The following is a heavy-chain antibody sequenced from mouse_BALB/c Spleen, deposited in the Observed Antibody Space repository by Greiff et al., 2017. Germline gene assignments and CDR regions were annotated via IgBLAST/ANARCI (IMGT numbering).Heavy chain of an antibody. Sequence: EVKLEESGGGLVQPGGSLRLSCAPFGFTFTDYYMSWVRQPPGKALEWLGFIRNKANGYTTEYSASVKGLFTISRDNSQSILYLQMNTLRAEDSATYYCARAPLDYGSSYRAMDYWGQGTSVTVSS. CDR2: IRNKANGYTT. CDR1: GFTFTDYY. D-gene: IGHD1-1*01. V-gene: IGHV7-3*02. J-gene: IGHJ4*01. CDR3: ARAPLDYGSSYRAMDY.